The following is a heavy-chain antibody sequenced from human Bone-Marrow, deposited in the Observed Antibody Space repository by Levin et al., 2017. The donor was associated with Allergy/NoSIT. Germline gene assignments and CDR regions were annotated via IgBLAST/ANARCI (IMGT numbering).Heavy chain of an antibody. Sequence: SETLSLTCSVSGASITSGDHYWSWIRQSPGKGLEWIGYIYYSGSTYYNPSLMTRITISLDLSKNHFSLKLRSVTVADTAVYYCASLSYYYGAGTHPDEDYWGQGALVIVSS. CDR2: IYYSGST. CDR1: GASITSGDHY. J-gene: IGHJ4*02. V-gene: IGHV4-30-4*01. CDR3: ASLSYYYGAGTHPDEDY. D-gene: IGHD3-10*01.